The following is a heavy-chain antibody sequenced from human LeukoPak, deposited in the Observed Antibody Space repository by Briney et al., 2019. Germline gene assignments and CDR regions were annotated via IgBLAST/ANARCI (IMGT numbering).Heavy chain of an antibody. D-gene: IGHD3-22*01. CDR1: GFTFSSYA. CDR3: ARDFRGHPYDSSGYPEDY. V-gene: IGHV3-30-3*01. Sequence: GGSLRLSCAASGFTFSSYAMHWVRQAPGKGLEWVAVISYDGSNKYYADSVRGRFTISRDNSKNTLYLQMNSLRAEDTAVYYCARDFRGHPYDSSGYPEDYWGQGTLITVSS. J-gene: IGHJ4*02. CDR2: ISYDGSNK.